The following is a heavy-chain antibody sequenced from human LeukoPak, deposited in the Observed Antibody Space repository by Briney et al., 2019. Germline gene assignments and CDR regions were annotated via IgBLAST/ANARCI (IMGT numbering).Heavy chain of an antibody. CDR2: IWFDGSNT. CDR3: VRGNQRALDY. J-gene: IGHJ4*02. Sequence: PGGSLRLSCAASAFIFKNYAMHWVRQPPGKGLEWVAVIWFDGSNTYYADSVKGRFTISRDNSKDTLFLQMNSLRAEDTAVYYCVRGNQRALDYWGQGTLVTVSS. CDR1: AFIFKNYA. V-gene: IGHV3-33*08. D-gene: IGHD2-2*01.